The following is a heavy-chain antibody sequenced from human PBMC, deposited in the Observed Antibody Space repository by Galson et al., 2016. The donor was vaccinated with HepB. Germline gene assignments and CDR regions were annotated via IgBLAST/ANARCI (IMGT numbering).Heavy chain of an antibody. CDR1: GYSFTTYW. Sequence: QSGAEVKKPGESLTISCKGSGYSFTTYWIGWVRQKPGKGLEWMGIIFSGDSDTKYSPSFQGQVTISGDKSISTAYLQWSSLKASDTAMYYCARTYSSGGTDASDLWGQGTMVTVSS. CDR2: IFSGDSDT. D-gene: IGHD6-19*01. V-gene: IGHV5-51*01. CDR3: ARTYSSGGTDASDL. J-gene: IGHJ3*01.